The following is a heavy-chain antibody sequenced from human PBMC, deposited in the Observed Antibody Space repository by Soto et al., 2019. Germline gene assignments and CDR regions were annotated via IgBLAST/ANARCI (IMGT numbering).Heavy chain of an antibody. V-gene: IGHV1-69*04. CDR2: IIPILGIA. CDR3: ARERFYYDILTGYYTHPNWFDP. J-gene: IGHJ5*02. CDR1: GGTFSSYT. Sequence: ASVKVSCKASGGTFSSYTISWVRQAPGQGLEWMGRIIPILGIANYAQKFQGRVTITADKSTSTAYMELSSLRSEDTAVYYCARERFYYDILTGYYTHPNWFDPWGQGTLVTVSS. D-gene: IGHD3-9*01.